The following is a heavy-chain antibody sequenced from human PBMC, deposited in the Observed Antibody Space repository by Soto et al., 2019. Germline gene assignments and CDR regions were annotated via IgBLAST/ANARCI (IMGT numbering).Heavy chain of an antibody. V-gene: IGHV4-59*01. CDR3: ATEANSQGAVGFEY. J-gene: IGHJ4*02. CDR1: GDSISSYY. CDR2: IYKSGST. Sequence: SETLSLTCTVSGDSISSYYWSWLRQPPGKGLEWIGYIYKSGSTNYNPSLESRVSISLDTSNNRFSLKLNSVTATDTAVYYCATEANSQGAVGFEYWGQGALVTVSS. D-gene: IGHD1-26*01.